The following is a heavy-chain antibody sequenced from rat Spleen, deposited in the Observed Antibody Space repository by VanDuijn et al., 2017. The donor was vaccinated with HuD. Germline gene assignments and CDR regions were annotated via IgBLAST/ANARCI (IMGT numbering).Heavy chain of an antibody. V-gene: IGHV5-29*01. Sequence: EVQLVESDGGLVQPGRSLKLSCAASGFTFNNYGMAWVRQAPTKGLEWVATFSYDGFTTYYRDSVRGRFTISRDNTKNTLYLQMDNLRSEDTATYYCTRAGYLRDWYFDFWGPGTMVTVSS. CDR3: TRAGYLRDWYFDF. CDR1: GFTFNNYG. CDR2: FSYDGFTT. D-gene: IGHD2-2*01. J-gene: IGHJ1*01.